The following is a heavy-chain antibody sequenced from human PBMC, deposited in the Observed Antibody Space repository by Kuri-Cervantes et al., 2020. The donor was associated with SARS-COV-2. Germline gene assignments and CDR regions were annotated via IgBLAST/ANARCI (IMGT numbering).Heavy chain of an antibody. D-gene: IGHD7-27*01. CDR2: ISSSSSTI. V-gene: IGHV3-48*01. J-gene: IGHJ4*02. CDR3: AELGMGPVDY. Sequence: GGSLRLSCAASGFTFSSYAMHWVRQAPGKGLGWVSYISSSSSTIYYADSVKGRFTISRDNAKNSLYLQMNSLRAEDTAVYYCAELGMGPVDYWGQGTLVTVSS. CDR1: GFTFSSYA.